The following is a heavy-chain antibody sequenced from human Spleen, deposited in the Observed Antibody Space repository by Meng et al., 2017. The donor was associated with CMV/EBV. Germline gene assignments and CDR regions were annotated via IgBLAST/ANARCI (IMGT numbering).Heavy chain of an antibody. CDR3: AKGVTFYYDRAYCDS. J-gene: IGHJ4*02. CDR2: ISGSGGST. Sequence: SGFTFSTYAMSWVRQAPGKGLEWVSAISGSGGSTNYADSVKGRFTISRDNSKNTLYLQMNSLRAEDTAVYYCAKGVTFYYDRAYCDSWGQGALVTVSS. D-gene: IGHD3-22*01. CDR1: GFTFSTYA. V-gene: IGHV3-23*01.